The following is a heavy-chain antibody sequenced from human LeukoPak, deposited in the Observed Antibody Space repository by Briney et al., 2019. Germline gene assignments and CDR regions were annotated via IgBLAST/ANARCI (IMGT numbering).Heavy chain of an antibody. CDR3: ARAVQLERPPPLIGYYYMDV. CDR2: IYYSGST. J-gene: IGHJ6*03. V-gene: IGHV4-59*01. D-gene: IGHD1-1*01. Sequence: SETLSLTCTVSGGSTSSYYWSWIRQPPGKGLEWIGYIYYSGSTNYNPSLKSRVTISLDTSKNQFSLKLSSVTAADTAVYYCARAVQLERPPPLIGYYYMDVWGKGTTVTVSS. CDR1: GGSTSSYY.